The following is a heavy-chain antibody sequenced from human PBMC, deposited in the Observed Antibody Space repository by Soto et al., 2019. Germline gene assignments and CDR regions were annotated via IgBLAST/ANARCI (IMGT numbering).Heavy chain of an antibody. CDR3: ARSEEDSDYYYYGMDV. CDR2: TYYRSRWYS. Sequence: SQTLSLTCVGSGDTVSSNSVAWNWVRQSPSRGLEWLGRTYYRSRWYSDYAVSVRSRIDINADTAKNQVSLQLNSVTPEDTAVYYCARSEEDSDYYYYGMDVWGQGTTVTVSS. D-gene: IGHD2-15*01. V-gene: IGHV6-1*01. CDR1: GDTVSSNSVA. J-gene: IGHJ6*02.